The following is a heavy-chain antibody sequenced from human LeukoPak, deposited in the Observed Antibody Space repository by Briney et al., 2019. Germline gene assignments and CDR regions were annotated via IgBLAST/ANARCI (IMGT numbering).Heavy chain of an antibody. D-gene: IGHD3-10*01. CDR3: ARDWVGFGELSEAFDI. CDR1: GYTFTGYY. CDR2: INPNSGGT. J-gene: IGHJ3*02. V-gene: IGHV1-2*02. Sequence: ASVKVSCKASGYTFTGYYMHWVRQAPGQGLEWMGWINPNSGGTNYAQKFQGRVTMTRDTSISTAYMELSSLRSEDTAVYYCARDWVGFGELSEAFDIWGQGTMVTVSS.